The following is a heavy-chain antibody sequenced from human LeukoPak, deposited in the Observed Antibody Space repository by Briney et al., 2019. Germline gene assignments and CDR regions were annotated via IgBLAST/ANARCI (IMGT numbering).Heavy chain of an antibody. J-gene: IGHJ4*02. CDR2: INSDGSST. D-gene: IGHD5-18*01. CDR3: ARDSRYGYSNDY. Sequence: GGSLRHSCAASGFTFSSYWMHWVRQAPGKGLVWVSRINSDGSSTSYADSVKGRFTISRDNAKNSLYLQMNSLRAEDTAVYYCARDSRYGYSNDYWGQGTLVTVSS. V-gene: IGHV3-74*01. CDR1: GFTFSSYW.